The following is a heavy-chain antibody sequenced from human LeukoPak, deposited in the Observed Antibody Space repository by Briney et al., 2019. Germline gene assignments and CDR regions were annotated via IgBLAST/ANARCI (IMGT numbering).Heavy chain of an antibody. CDR1: GFTFSNYT. CDR2: ISSGSSYI. CDR3: ARDIISKWKDLNWFDP. D-gene: IGHD3-3*02. V-gene: IGHV3-21*01. J-gene: IGHJ5*02. Sequence: GGSLRLSCTASGFTFSNYTMNWVRQAPGRGLEWVSSISSGSSYIYYLDSVKGRFTVSRDNAKNSLYLQMISLRAEDTAVYYCARDIISKWKDLNWFDPWGQGTLVTVSS.